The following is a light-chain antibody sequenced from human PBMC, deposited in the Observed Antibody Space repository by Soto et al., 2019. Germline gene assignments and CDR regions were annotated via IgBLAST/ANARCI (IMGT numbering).Light chain of an antibody. CDR3: QQYDASPT. CDR2: GAS. CDR1: QSVSSSY. Sequence: EIVLTQSPGTLSLSPGERATLSCRASQSVSSSYLAWYQQKPGQAPRLLMYGASYRATGIPDRFSGSGSGTDFTLTISRLEPEDFVVYYCQQYDASPTFGQGTKVGIK. V-gene: IGKV3-20*01. J-gene: IGKJ1*01.